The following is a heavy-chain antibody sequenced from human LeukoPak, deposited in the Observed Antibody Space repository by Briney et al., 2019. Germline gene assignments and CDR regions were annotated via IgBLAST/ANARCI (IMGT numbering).Heavy chain of an antibody. CDR3: ARGRAVTADDAFDI. J-gene: IGHJ3*02. Sequence: GESLKISCQGSGYSFTSYWIGWVRQMPGKGLQWMGIIFPGDSQTIYSPSFQGQVTISSDKSITTAYLQWSSLKASDTAMYYCARGRAVTADDAFDIWGQGTMVTVSS. CDR1: GYSFTSYW. D-gene: IGHD4-17*01. V-gene: IGHV5-51*01. CDR2: IFPGDSQT.